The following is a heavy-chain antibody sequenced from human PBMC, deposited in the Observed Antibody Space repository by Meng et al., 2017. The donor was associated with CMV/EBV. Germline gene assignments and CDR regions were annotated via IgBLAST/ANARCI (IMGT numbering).Heavy chain of an antibody. CDR2: IYPGDSDT. D-gene: IGHD6-6*01. V-gene: IGHV5-51*01. Sequence: GGSLRLSCKGSGYSFTSYWIGWVRQMPGKGLEWMGIIYPGDSDTRYSPSFQGQVTISADKSISTAYLQWSSLKASDTAMYYCASSSSYRRYYSMDVWGQGTTVTVSS. CDR1: GYSFTSYW. CDR3: ASSSSYRRYYSMDV. J-gene: IGHJ6*02.